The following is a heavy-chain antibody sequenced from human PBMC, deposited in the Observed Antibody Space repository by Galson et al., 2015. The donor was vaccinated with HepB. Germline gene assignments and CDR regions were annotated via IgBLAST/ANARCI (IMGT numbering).Heavy chain of an antibody. J-gene: IGHJ3*02. CDR2: ISSSSSYI. CDR1: GFTFSSYS. V-gene: IGHV3-21*01. Sequence: SLRLSCAASGFTFSSYSMNWVRQAPGKGLEWVSSISSSSSYIYYADSVKGRFTISRDNAKNSLYLQMNSLRAEDTAVYYCARDGLRWGAFDIWGQGTMVTVSS. CDR3: ARDGLRWGAFDI. D-gene: IGHD4-23*01.